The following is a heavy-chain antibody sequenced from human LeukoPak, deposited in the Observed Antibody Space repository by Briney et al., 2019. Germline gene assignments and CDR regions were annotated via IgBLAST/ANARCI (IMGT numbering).Heavy chain of an antibody. CDR2: IYTSGST. CDR3: ARADYDILTGHYYFDY. V-gene: IGHV4-4*07. CDR1: GGSISSYC. Sequence: PSETLSLTCTVSGGSISSYCWSWIRQPAGKGLEWIGRIYTSGSTNYNPSLKSRVTMSVDTSKNQFSLKLSSVTAADTAVYYCARADYDILTGHYYFDYWGQGTLVTVSS. J-gene: IGHJ4*02. D-gene: IGHD3-9*01.